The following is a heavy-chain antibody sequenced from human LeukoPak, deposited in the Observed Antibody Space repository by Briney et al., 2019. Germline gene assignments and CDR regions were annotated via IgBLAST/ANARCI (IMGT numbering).Heavy chain of an antibody. CDR1: GGSISGYY. CDR2: IHSNGYT. J-gene: IGHJ5*02. D-gene: IGHD1-26*01. V-gene: IGHV4-4*09. Sequence: SETLSLTCTVSGGSISGYYWSWIRQPPGQGLEWIAYIHSNGYTNYNPSLKSRVTISVDTSKSQFSLKVTSVTAVDTAMYYCTKREGPMSGSYDYFDPWGQGTLVTVS. CDR3: TKREGPMSGSYDYFDP.